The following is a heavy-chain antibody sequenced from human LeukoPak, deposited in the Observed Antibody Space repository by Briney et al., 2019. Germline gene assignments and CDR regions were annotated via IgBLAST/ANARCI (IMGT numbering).Heavy chain of an antibody. Sequence: ASVKVSCKASGGTFSSYAISWVRQAPGQGLEWMGGIIPIFGTASYAQKFQGRVTITADESTSTAYMELSSLRSEDTAVYYCARGHPRRYGSGSYPLDYWGQGTLVTVSS. CDR2: IIPIFGTA. CDR3: ARGHPRRYGSGSYPLDY. CDR1: GGTFSSYA. J-gene: IGHJ4*02. V-gene: IGHV1-69*01. D-gene: IGHD3-10*01.